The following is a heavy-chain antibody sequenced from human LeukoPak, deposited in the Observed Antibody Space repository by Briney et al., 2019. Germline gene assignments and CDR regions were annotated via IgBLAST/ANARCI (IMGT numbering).Heavy chain of an antibody. CDR2: ISSSSSTI. V-gene: IGHV3-48*01. Sequence: PGGSLRLSCAASGFTFSSYSMNWVRQAPGKGLEWVSYISSSSSTIYYADSVKGRFTISRDDAKNSLYLQMNSLRAEDTAVYYRARVRRGTAYDSSGYYYRYFDYWGQGTLVTVSS. CDR1: GFTFSSYS. D-gene: IGHD3-22*01. CDR3: ARVRRGTAYDSSGYYYRYFDY. J-gene: IGHJ4*02.